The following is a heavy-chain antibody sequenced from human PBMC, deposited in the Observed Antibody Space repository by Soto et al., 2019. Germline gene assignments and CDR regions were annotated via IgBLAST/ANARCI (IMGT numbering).Heavy chain of an antibody. D-gene: IGHD3-10*01. CDR1: GFTFSTYA. CDR2: IKSKTDGGTT. Sequence: GGSLRLSCAASGFTFSTYAMTWVRQVPGKGLEWVGRIKSKTDGGTTDYAAPVKGRFTISRDDSKNTLYLQMNSLKTEDTAVYYCTTDHNGVTMVRGWDYYYYGMDVWGQGTTVTVSS. V-gene: IGHV3-15*01. J-gene: IGHJ6*02. CDR3: TTDHNGVTMVRGWDYYYYGMDV.